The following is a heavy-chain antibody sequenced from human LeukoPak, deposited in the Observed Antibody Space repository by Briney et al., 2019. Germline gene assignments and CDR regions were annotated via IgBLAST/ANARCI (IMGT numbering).Heavy chain of an antibody. J-gene: IGHJ4*02. CDR2: IKQDGSEK. V-gene: IGHV3-7*01. D-gene: IGHD7-27*01. CDR1: GFTFSSYW. Sequence: GGSLRLSCAASGFTFSSYWMSWVRQAPGKGLEWVANIKQDGSEKYYVDSVKGRFTISRDNAKNSLYLQMNSLRAEDTALYYCARETTGDPFDYWGQGTLVTVSS. CDR3: ARETTGDPFDY.